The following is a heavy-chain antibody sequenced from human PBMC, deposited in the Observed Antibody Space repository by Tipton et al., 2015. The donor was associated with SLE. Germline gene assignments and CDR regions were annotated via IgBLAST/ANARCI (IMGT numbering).Heavy chain of an antibody. CDR2: IYYSGST. D-gene: IGHD2-15*01. Sequence: TLSLTCTVSGGSISSGGYYWSWIRQHPGKGLEWIGYIYYSGSTYYNPPLKSRVTISVDTSKNQFSLKLSSVTAADTAVYYCARVRGGVFPFDYWGQGTLVTVSS. CDR3: ARVRGGVFPFDY. CDR1: GGSISSGGYY. V-gene: IGHV4-31*03. J-gene: IGHJ4*02.